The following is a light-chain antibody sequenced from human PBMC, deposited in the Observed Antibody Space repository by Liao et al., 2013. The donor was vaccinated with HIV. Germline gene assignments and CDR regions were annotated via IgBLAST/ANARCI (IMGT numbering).Light chain of an antibody. CDR3: QAWDSSTVV. J-gene: IGLJ2*01. CDR1: NIGSKS. V-gene: IGLV3-21*01. Sequence: SYELTQPPSVSVAPGKTARITCGGNNIGSKSVHWYQQKPGQAPVVVIYYDSDRPSGIPERISGSNSGNTATLTISRVEAGDEADYYCQAWDSSTVVFGRGTKLTVL. CDR2: YDS.